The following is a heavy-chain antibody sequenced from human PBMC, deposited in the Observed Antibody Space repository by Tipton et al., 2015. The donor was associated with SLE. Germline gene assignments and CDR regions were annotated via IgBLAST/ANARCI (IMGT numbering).Heavy chain of an antibody. CDR3: ATGRDGGIDL. CDR1: GYTFTDYY. CDR2: VDPEDGET. J-gene: IGHJ2*01. D-gene: IGHD3-10*01. Sequence: QSGAEVKKPGATVKISCKVSGYTFTDYYMHWVQQAPGKGLEWMGLVDPEDGETIYAKKFQGRVTITSDTSTDTAYMELSSLRSEGPAGFYRATGRDGGIDLWGRGTLVTVSS. V-gene: IGHV1-69-2*01.